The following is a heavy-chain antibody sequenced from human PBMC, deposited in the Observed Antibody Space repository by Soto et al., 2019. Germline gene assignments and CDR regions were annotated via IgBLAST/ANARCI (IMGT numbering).Heavy chain of an antibody. CDR2: LIHGGST. D-gene: IGHD3-16*01. V-gene: IGHV4-34*12. J-gene: IGHJ3*02. Sequence: SSETLSLTCAIYNSSLGAFHWTWIRQPPGKGLEWIGELIHGGSTNYNPSLKSRVTFSLDTSKNQFSLQLMSVTAADTAVYYCARSPLSYDYVRQTWREVGDSFDIWGRGTLVTV. CDR3: ARSPLSYDYVRQTWREVGDSFDI. CDR1: NSSLGAFH.